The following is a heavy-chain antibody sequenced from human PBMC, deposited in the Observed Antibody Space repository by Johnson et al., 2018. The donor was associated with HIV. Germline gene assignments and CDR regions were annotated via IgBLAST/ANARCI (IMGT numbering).Heavy chain of an antibody. D-gene: IGHD5-12*01. V-gene: IGHV3-7*01. Sequence: EQLVESGGGLVQPGGSLRLSCAASGFTFSTYWMTWVRQAPGEGPEWVANIKQDGTEKYYGDSMRGRFTISRDNARNSLYLEMNGLRAEDTAVDYCARDRPSKWLRSNDDVFDIWGQGTMVTVSS. CDR1: GFTFSTYW. J-gene: IGHJ3*02. CDR3: ARDRPSKWLRSNDDVFDI. CDR2: IKQDGTEK.